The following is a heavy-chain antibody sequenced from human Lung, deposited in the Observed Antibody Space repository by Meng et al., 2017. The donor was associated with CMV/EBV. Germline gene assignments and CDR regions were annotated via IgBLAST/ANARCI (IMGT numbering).Heavy chain of an antibody. CDR3: ARASARVAAAGRRAVRY. CDR2: ISSSSSYT. J-gene: IGHJ4*02. CDR1: GVTFSDYY. Sequence: QVQLVESGGGLVKPGGSLRLSCAASGVTFSDYYMSWIRQAPGKGLEWVSYISSSSSYTNYADSVKGRFTISRDNAKNSLYLQMNSLRAEDTAVYYCARASARVAAAGRRAVRYWGQGTLFTVSS. D-gene: IGHD6-13*01. V-gene: IGHV3-11*06.